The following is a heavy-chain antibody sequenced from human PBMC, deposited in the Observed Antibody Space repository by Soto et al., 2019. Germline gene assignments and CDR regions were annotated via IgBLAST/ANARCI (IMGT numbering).Heavy chain of an antibody. CDR2: IYHSGST. V-gene: IGHV4-30-2*01. J-gene: IGHJ4*02. CDR3: AQGYSNSHFDY. CDR1: DGSISSGGYS. Sequence: PSETLSLTCGVTDGSISSGGYSWNWIRQPPGKGLEWIGNIYHSGSTYYNPSLKSRVTISVDRSKNQYSLKLSSVTAADTAVYYCAQGYSNSHFDYWGQGNLVTVYS. D-gene: IGHD4-4*01.